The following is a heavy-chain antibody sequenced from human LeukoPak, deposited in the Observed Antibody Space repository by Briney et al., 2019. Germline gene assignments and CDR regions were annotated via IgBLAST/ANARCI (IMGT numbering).Heavy chain of an antibody. Sequence: ASVKVSCKASGYIFTSYGISWVRQAPGQGLEWMGWISAYNGHTNYAQKLQGRVTMTTDTSTRTAYMELRSLRSDDTAVYYCARILEAYYDILTGYYNDHYYYGMDVCGKGTTVTVSS. J-gene: IGHJ6*04. CDR1: GYIFTSYG. V-gene: IGHV1-18*04. D-gene: IGHD3-9*01. CDR2: ISAYNGHT. CDR3: ARILEAYYDILTGYYNDHYYYGMDV.